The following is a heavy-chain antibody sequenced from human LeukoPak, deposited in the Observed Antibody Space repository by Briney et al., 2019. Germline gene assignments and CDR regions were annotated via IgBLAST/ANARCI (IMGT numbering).Heavy chain of an antibody. Sequence: GGSLRLSCAASGFTFSRSGMSWFRQAPGKGLEWVSCISGSSSYIHYADSVKGRFTISRDNAKNSLYLQMNSLRAEDTAMYYCARGDGYNFFDCWGQGVLVTVSS. D-gene: IGHD5-24*01. V-gene: IGHV3-21*01. CDR3: ARGDGYNFFDC. J-gene: IGHJ4*02. CDR1: GFTFSRSG. CDR2: ISGSSSYI.